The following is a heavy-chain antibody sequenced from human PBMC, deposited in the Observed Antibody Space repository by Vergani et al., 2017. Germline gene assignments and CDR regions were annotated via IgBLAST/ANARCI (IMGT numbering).Heavy chain of an antibody. CDR3: AKGEQWLVVSFDY. CDR2: ISGSGGST. Sequence: EVQLVESGGGLVPPGRSLRLSCAASGFSFGDSAMTWVRQAPGKGLEWVSAISGSGGSTYYADSVKGRFTISRDNSKNTLYLQMNSLRAEDTAVYYCAKGEQWLVVSFDYWGQGTLVTVSS. D-gene: IGHD6-19*01. J-gene: IGHJ4*02. V-gene: IGHV3-23*04. CDR1: GFSFGDSA.